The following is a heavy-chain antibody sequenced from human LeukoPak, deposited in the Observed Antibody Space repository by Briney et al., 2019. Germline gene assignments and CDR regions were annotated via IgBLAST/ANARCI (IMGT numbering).Heavy chain of an antibody. CDR1: GFTVSSNY. J-gene: IGHJ4*02. Sequence: PGGSLRLSCAVAGFTVSSNYMSWVRQAPGKGLEWVSVIHSGGSTYYADSVKGRFTISRDNSRNTLYLQMNSLRAEETAVYYCAKDLQTGYPTDYWGQGTLVTVSS. V-gene: IGHV3-53*01. CDR3: AKDLQTGYPTDY. D-gene: IGHD6-13*01. CDR2: IHSGGST.